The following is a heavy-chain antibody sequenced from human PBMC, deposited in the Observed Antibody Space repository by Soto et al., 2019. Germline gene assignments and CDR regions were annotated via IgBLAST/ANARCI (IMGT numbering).Heavy chain of an antibody. Sequence: GGSLRLSCAASGFTFSDYYMDWVRQAPGKGLEWVGRSKNKASSYTTQYAASVKGRFTVSRDDSENSLYLQMNSLKTEDTAVYYCARSGVDYFDYWGQGT. V-gene: IGHV3-72*01. J-gene: IGHJ4*02. CDR3: ARSGVDYFDY. CDR2: SKNKASSYTT. D-gene: IGHD3-3*01. CDR1: GFTFSDYY.